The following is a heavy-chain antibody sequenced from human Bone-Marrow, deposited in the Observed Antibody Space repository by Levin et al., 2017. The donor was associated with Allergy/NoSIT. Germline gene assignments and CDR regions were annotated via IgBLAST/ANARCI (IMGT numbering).Heavy chain of an antibody. CDR1: GYTFSNYW. CDR3: ARRRSLLAGWAEFDY. CDR2: IYPSDSDT. D-gene: IGHD6-19*01. Sequence: GESLKISCQASGYTFSNYWIGWVRQMPGKGLEWVGIIYPSDSDTRYGPSFQGQVTISVDKSINTAYLQWSSLRPSDTAMYYCARRRSLLAGWAEFDYWGQGALVLVPS. V-gene: IGHV5-51*01. J-gene: IGHJ4*02.